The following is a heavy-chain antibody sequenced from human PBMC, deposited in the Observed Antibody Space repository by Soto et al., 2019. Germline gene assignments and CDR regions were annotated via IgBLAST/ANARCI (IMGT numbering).Heavy chain of an antibody. CDR1: GFTFSSYA. CDR3: AKVVEPYCSSTSCYFDY. D-gene: IGHD2-2*01. CDR2: ISGSGGST. Sequence: TGGSLRLSCAASGFTFSSYAMSWVRQAPGKGLEWVSAISGSGGSTYYADSVKGRFTISRDNSKNTLYLQMNSLRAEDTAVYYCAKVVEPYCSSTSCYFDYWGQGTLVTVSS. J-gene: IGHJ4*02. V-gene: IGHV3-23*01.